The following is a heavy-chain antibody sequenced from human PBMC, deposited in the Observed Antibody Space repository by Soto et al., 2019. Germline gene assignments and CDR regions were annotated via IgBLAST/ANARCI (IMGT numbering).Heavy chain of an antibody. CDR1: GGSISGFY. Sequence: QVQLQESGPGLVKPSETLSLTCTVSGGSISGFYCTWIRQPPGKGLERIGYTYYTWTTNYNPSLKSRVTISVDTSKNQFSLKLSSVTAADTAVYYCARFRRYCSGGSCVTWFDPWGQGTLVTVSS. D-gene: IGHD2-15*01. CDR3: ARFRRYCSGGSCVTWFDP. CDR2: TYYTWTT. V-gene: IGHV4-59*01. J-gene: IGHJ5*02.